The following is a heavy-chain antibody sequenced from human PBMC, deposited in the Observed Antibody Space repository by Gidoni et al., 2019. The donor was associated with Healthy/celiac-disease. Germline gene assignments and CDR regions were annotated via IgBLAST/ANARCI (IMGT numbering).Heavy chain of an antibody. Sequence: QVQLQESGPGLVKPSQTLSLTCTVSGGSISSGSYYWSWIRQPAGKGLEWIGRIYTSGSTNYNPSLKSRVTISVDTSKNQFSLKLSSVTAADTAVYYCAREGYYYDSPANWFDPWGQGTLVTVSS. V-gene: IGHV4-61*02. CDR1: GGSISSGSYY. CDR3: AREGYYYDSPANWFDP. CDR2: IYTSGST. D-gene: IGHD3-22*01. J-gene: IGHJ5*02.